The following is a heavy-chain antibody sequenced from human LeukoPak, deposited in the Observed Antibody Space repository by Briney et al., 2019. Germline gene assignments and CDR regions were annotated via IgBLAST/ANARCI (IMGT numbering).Heavy chain of an antibody. J-gene: IGHJ3*02. Sequence: SETLSLTCTVSGGSISSYYWSWIRQPPGKGLEWIGYIYYSGTTNYNPSLKSRVTISVDTSKNQFSLKLSSVTAADTAMYYCARHLDVSGAAAFDIWGQGTMVTVSS. V-gene: IGHV4-59*01. CDR3: ARHLDVSGAAAFDI. CDR2: IYYSGTT. D-gene: IGHD1-26*01. CDR1: GGSISSYY.